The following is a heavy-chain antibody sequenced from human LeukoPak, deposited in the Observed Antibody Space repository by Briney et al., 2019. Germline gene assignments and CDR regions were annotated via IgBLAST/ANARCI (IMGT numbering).Heavy chain of an antibody. CDR2: MNPNSGNT. J-gene: IGHJ5*02. Sequence: GASVKVSCKASGYTFTSYDINWVRQATGQGLEWMGWMNPNSGNTGYAQKFQGRVTMTRNTSISTAYMELSSLRSEDTAVYYCARGGPYSGSYEGWFDPWGQGTLVTVSS. V-gene: IGHV1-8*01. D-gene: IGHD1-26*01. CDR1: GYTFTSYD. CDR3: ARGGPYSGSYEGWFDP.